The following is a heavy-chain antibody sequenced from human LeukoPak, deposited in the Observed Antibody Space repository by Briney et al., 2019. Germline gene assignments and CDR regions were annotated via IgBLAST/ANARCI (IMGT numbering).Heavy chain of an antibody. CDR3: ARGYCRSTSCHEPPRHGMDV. D-gene: IGHD2-2*01. CDR1: GYTFTNYG. J-gene: IGHJ6*02. CDR2: ISTYSGNT. Sequence: SVKVTCKASGYTFTNYGFSWVRQAPAQGLEWMGWISTYSGNTNYAQQLQGRVAMTSDTSTSTVYMELRSLRSDDTAVYYCARGYCRSTSCHEPPRHGMDVWGQGTTVTVS. V-gene: IGHV1-18*04.